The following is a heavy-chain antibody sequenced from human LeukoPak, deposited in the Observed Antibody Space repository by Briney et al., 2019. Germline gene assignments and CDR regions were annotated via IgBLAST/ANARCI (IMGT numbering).Heavy chain of an antibody. V-gene: IGHV3-30*03. CDR2: ISYDGSNK. D-gene: IGHD3-22*01. J-gene: IGHJ3*02. CDR3: FVPMIVVAPGNDAFDI. CDR1: GFTFSSYG. Sequence: QPGGSLRLSCAASGFTFSSYGMHWVRQAPGKGLEWVAVISYDGSNKYYADSVKGRFTISRDNSKSTLYLQMNSLRAEDTAVYYCFVPMIVVAPGNDAFDIWGQGTMVTVSS.